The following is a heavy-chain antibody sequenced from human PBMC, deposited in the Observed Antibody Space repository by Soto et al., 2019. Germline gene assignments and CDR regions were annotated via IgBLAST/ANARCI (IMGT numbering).Heavy chain of an antibody. J-gene: IGHJ4*02. CDR3: ARHTRGDYDYDSSGYMYYFHY. CDR1: GGTFRRYA. CDR2: IIDIFGTA. D-gene: IGHD3-22*01. Sequence: SVTVSCPASGGTFRRYAISWLRQAAGSGLEGMGGIIDIFGTANYAQKFQGRVTITADESTSTAYMELSSLRSEDTAVYYCARHTRGDYDYDSSGYMYYFHYWGQRT. V-gene: IGHV1-69*13.